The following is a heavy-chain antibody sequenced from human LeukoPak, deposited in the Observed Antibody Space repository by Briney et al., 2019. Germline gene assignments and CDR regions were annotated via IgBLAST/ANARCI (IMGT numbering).Heavy chain of an antibody. CDR3: ARGRITMVRGVIGWFDP. J-gene: IGHJ5*02. D-gene: IGHD3-10*01. Sequence: SETLSLTCTVSGGSISSHYWSWIRQPPGKGLEWIGYIYYSGSTNYNPSLKSRVTISVDTSKNQFSLKLSSVTAADTAVYYCARGRITMVRGVIGWFDPWGQGTLVTVSS. V-gene: IGHV4-59*11. CDR2: IYYSGST. CDR1: GGSISSHY.